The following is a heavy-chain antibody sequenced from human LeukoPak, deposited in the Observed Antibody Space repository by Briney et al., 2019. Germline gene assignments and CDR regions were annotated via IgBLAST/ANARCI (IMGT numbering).Heavy chain of an antibody. CDR2: ISAYNGNT. D-gene: IGHD5-18*01. CDR1: GYTFTSYG. Sequence: ASVKVSCKASGYTFTSYGISWVRQAPGQGLEWMGWISAYNGNTNYAQKLQGRVTMTTDTSTSTAYMELRSLRSDDTAVYYCARGGYSYGYGYYGMDVWGQGTTVTVSS. CDR3: ARGGYSYGYGYYGMDV. V-gene: IGHV1-18*01. J-gene: IGHJ6*02.